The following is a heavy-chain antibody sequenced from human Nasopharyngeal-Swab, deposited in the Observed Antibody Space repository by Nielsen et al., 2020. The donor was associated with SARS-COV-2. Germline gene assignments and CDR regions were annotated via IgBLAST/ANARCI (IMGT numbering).Heavy chain of an antibody. V-gene: IGHV3-74*01. Sequence: WIRQPPGKGLLWVSRINTDGSSTPYADSVKGRFTISRDNAKNTLYLQMNSLRAEDTAVYYCARASYRGYYYMDVWGKGTTVTASS. J-gene: IGHJ6*03. D-gene: IGHD1-26*01. CDR2: INTDGSST. CDR3: ARASYRGYYYMDV.